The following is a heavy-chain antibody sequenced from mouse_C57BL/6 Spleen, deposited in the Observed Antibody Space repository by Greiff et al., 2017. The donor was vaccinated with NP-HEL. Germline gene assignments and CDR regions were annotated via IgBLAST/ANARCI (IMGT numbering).Heavy chain of an antibody. CDR2: ISYDGSN. CDR1: GYSITSGYY. Sequence: VQLKESGPGLVKPSQSLSLTCSVTGYSITSGYYWNWIRQFPGNKLEWMGYISYDGSNNYNPSLKNRISITRDTSKNQFFLKLNSVTTEDTATYYCARDPFYYYGSSFAYWGQGTLVTVSA. CDR3: ARDPFYYYGSSFAY. V-gene: IGHV3-6*01. J-gene: IGHJ3*01. D-gene: IGHD1-1*01.